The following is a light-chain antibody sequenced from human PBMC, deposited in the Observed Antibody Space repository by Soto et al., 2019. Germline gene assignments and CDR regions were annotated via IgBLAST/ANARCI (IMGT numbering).Light chain of an antibody. CDR1: QSVSSSY. J-gene: IGKJ4*01. CDR3: QQRANWPLT. Sequence: EIVLTQSPGTLSLSPGERATLSCRASQSVSSSYLAWYQQKPGQAPSLLIYGASRRATGIPDRFSGSGSGTDFTLIISSLEPEDFAVYYCQQRANWPLTFGGGTKVDIK. CDR2: GAS. V-gene: IGKV3D-20*02.